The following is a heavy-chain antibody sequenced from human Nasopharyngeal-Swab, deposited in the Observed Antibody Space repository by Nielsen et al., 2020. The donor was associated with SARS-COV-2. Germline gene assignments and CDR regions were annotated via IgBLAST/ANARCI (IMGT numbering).Heavy chain of an antibody. CDR2: IKSKTDGGTT. J-gene: IGHJ6*02. V-gene: IGHV3-15*01. D-gene: IGHD5-18*01. CDR3: TTDKGWGYSYGFRDYYYGMDV. Sequence: GESLKISCAASGFTFSNAWMSWVRQAPGKGLEWVGRIKSKTDGGTTDYAAPVKGRFTISSDDSKNTLYLQMNSLKTEDTAVYYCTTDKGWGYSYGFRDYYYGMDVWGQGTTVTVSS. CDR1: GFTFSNAW.